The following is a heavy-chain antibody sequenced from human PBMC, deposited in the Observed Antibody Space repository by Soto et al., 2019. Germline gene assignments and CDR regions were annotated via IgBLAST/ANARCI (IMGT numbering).Heavy chain of an antibody. V-gene: IGHV3-33*01. CDR1: GFTFSSYG. Sequence: SLRLSCAASGFTFSSYGMHWVRQAPGKGLEWVAVIWYDGSNKYYADSVKGRFTISRDNSKNTLYLQMNSLRAEDTAVYYCAREAYYDSSGYYPHDAFDIWGQGTMVTVSS. CDR2: IWYDGSNK. J-gene: IGHJ3*02. D-gene: IGHD3-22*01. CDR3: AREAYYDSSGYYPHDAFDI.